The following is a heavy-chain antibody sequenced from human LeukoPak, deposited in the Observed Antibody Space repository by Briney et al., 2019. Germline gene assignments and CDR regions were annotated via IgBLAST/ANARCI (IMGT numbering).Heavy chain of an antibody. J-gene: IGHJ6*02. CDR3: ARDRVGYCSGGSCYRIYYGMDV. D-gene: IGHD2-15*01. CDR2: IWYDGSNK. V-gene: IGHV3-33*08. CDR1: GFTLSSYA. Sequence: GGSLRLSCAASGFTLSSYAMSWVRQAPGKGLEWVAVIWYDGSNKYYADSVKGRFTISRDNSKNTLYLQMNSLRAEDTAVYYCARDRVGYCSGGSCYRIYYGMDVWGQGTTVTVSS.